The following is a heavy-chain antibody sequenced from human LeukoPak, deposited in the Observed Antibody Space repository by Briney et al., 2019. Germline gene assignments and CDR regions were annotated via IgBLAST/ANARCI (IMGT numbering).Heavy chain of an antibody. CDR1: GYNITELS. V-gene: IGHV1-24*01. J-gene: IGHJ4*02. CDR2: FDPGSGEI. D-gene: IGHD3-9*01. CDR3: ATGTHYDLLPF. Sequence: ASVKVSCKVSGYNITELSTHRVRQAPGKGLEWMGGFDPGSGEIIYEQKFQDRVTMTEDTSTDTAYMELSSLRSEDTALYYCATGTHYDLLPFWGQGTLVTVSS.